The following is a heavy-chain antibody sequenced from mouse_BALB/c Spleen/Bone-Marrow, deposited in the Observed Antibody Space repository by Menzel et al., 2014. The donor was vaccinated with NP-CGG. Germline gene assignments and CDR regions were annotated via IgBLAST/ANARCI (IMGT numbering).Heavy chain of an antibody. CDR3: ARGGDNYAWFPY. V-gene: IGHV1-69*02. Sequence: QVQLQQPGAEFVKPGASVKLSCKASGYTFTTYWMHWVKRRPGQGLEWIGQIDPSDSYTNYSQKFKGKATLTVDKSSSTAYMQLSSLSSEDSAVYYCARGGDNYAWFPYWGQGTLVTVSA. D-gene: IGHD1-3*01. CDR2: IDPSDSYT. J-gene: IGHJ3*01. CDR1: GYTFTTYW.